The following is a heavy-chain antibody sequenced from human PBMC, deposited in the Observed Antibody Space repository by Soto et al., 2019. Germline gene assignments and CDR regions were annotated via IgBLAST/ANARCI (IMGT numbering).Heavy chain of an antibody. CDR3: ARQYGDYANWFDP. D-gene: IGHD4-17*01. Sequence: SETLSLTCAVSGGSISSSNWWSWVRQPPGKGLEWIGEIYHSGSTNYNPSLKSRVTISVDKSKNQFSLKLSSVTAADTAVYYCARQYGDYANWFDPWGQGTLVTVSS. CDR1: GGSISSSNW. J-gene: IGHJ5*02. CDR2: IYHSGST. V-gene: IGHV4-4*02.